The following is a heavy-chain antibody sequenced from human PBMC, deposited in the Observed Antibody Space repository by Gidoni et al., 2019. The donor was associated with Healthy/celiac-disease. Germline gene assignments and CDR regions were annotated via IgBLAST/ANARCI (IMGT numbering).Heavy chain of an antibody. V-gene: IGHV1-69*06. CDR1: GGTFSSYA. Sequence: QVQLVQSGAEVKKPGSSVKVSCKASGGTFSSYAISGVLQAPGQGLEWMGGIIPIFGTANYAQKFQGRVTITADKYTSTAYMELSSLRSEDTAVYYCAREIRRQQQLVRPEKRLYYYYGMDVWGQGTTVTVSS. D-gene: IGHD6-13*01. J-gene: IGHJ6*02. CDR2: IIPIFGTA. CDR3: AREIRRQQQLVRPEKRLYYYYGMDV.